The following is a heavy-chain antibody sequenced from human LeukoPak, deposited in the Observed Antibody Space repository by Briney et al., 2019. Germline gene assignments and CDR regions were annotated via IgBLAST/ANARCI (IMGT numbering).Heavy chain of an antibody. CDR3: ARAATRAMVGRFDY. D-gene: IGHD3-10*01. V-gene: IGHV1-2*02. CDR1: GYTFTGYY. Sequence: ASVKVSCKASGYTFTGYYMHWVRQAPGQGLEWMGWINPNSGGTNYAQKLQGRVTMTTDTSTSTAYMELRSLRSDDTAVYYCARAATRAMVGRFDYWGQGTLVTVSS. CDR2: INPNSGGT. J-gene: IGHJ4*02.